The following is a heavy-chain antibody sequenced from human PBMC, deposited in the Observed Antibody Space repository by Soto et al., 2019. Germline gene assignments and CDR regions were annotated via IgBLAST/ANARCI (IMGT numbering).Heavy chain of an antibody. D-gene: IGHD6-19*01. CDR2: IIPIFGTA. CDR3: ARSGGSGWYRDYFDY. V-gene: IGHV1-69*13. Sequence: SVKDTCKASGGTFSSYASSWVRQAPGQGLEWMGGIIPIFGTANYAQKFQGRVTITADESTSTAYMELSSLRSEDTAVYYCARSGGSGWYRDYFDYWGQGTLVTVSS. CDR1: GGTFSSYA. J-gene: IGHJ4*02.